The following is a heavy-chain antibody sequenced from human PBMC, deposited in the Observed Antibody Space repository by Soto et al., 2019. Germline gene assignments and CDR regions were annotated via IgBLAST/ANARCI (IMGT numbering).Heavy chain of an antibody. CDR1: GFMFLSYG. D-gene: IGHD4-4*01. J-gene: IGHJ5*01. Sequence: VQLVESGGGVVQPGRSLRLSCEASGFMFLSYGFHWVRQAPGKGLEWVAVISVNGGNKDYVDSVKGRFTISRDDSKKQTELQRDKRGAEDTGVFYCGQHRGGGGYSSIDSWGQGTLVSVSS. V-gene: IGHV3-30*18. CDR3: GQHRGGGGYSSIDS. CDR2: ISVNGGNK.